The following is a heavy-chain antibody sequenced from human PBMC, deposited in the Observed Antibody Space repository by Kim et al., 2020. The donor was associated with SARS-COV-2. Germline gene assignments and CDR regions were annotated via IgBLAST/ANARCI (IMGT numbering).Heavy chain of an antibody. V-gene: IGHV2-5*02. J-gene: IGHJ3*02. CDR2: IYWDDDK. Sequence: SGPTLVKPTQTLTLTCTFSGFSLSTSGVGVGWIRQPPGKALEWLALIYWDDDKRYSPSLKSRLTITKETYKNQVGLTMTNMDPVDTATYYCANRRGVDAFAIWGQRTMVTVSS. CDR1: GFSLSTSGVG. CDR3: ANRRGVDAFAI.